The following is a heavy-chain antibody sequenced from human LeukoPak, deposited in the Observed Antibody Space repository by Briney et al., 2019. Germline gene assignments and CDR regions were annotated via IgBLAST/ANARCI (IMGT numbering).Heavy chain of an antibody. V-gene: IGHV1-3*01. CDR2: INAGNGNT. CDR1: GYIFTSYA. J-gene: IGHJ4*02. D-gene: IGHD1-26*01. CDR3: ARVRGSYYEADY. Sequence: GTSVKVSCKASGYIFTSYAMHWVRQAPGQRLEWMGWINAGNGNTKYSQKFQGRVTITRDTSASTAYMELSSLRSEDTAVYYCARVRGSYYEADYWGQGTLVTVSS.